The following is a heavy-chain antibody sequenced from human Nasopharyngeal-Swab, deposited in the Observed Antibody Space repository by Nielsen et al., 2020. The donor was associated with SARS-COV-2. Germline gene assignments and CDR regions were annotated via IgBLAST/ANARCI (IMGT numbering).Heavy chain of an antibody. CDR2: IYSGGST. D-gene: IGHD1-26*01. J-gene: IGHJ3*02. CDR1: GFTVSSNY. V-gene: IGHV3-66*01. CDR3: ARLRWELLPDAFDI. Sequence: GGSLRLSCAASGFTVSSNYMSWVRQAPGKGLEWVSVIYSGGSTYYADSVKGRFTISRDNSKNTLYLQMNSLRAEDTAVYYCARLRWELLPDAFDIWGQGTMATVSS.